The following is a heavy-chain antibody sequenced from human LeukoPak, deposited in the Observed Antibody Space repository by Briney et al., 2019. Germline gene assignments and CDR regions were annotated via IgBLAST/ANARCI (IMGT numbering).Heavy chain of an antibody. CDR2: ISSSGSVI. CDR3: ARDTTDYYYMDV. V-gene: IGHV3-11*04. D-gene: IGHD2/OR15-2a*01. CDR1: GFTFTDYY. J-gene: IGHJ6*03. Sequence: GGSLRLSCAASGFTFTDYYMTWIRQAPGKGLEWVSYISSSGSVIHYADSVKGRFTISRDNPKNLVYLQMKSLRAEDTAVYFCARDTTDYYYMDVWGKGTTVTVSS.